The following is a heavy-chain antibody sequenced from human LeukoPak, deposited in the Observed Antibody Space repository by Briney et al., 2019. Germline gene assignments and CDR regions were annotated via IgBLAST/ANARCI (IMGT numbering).Heavy chain of an antibody. D-gene: IGHD6-19*01. V-gene: IGHV4-39*01. CDR3: ARSEAGIAVAGPAQELYYYYMDV. CDR2: IYYSGST. J-gene: IGHJ6*03. CDR1: GGSISSSSYY. Sequence: SETLSLTCTVSGGSISSSSYYWGWIRQPPGKGLEWIGSIYYSGSTYYNPSLKSRVTISVDTSKNQFSLKLSSVTAADTAVYYCARSEAGIAVAGPAQELYYYYMDVWGKGTTVTISS.